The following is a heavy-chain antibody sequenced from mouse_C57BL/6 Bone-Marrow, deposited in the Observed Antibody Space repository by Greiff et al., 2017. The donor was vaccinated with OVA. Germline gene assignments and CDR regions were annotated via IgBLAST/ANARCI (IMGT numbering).Heavy chain of an antibody. J-gene: IGHJ2*01. CDR3: ARDRFTMITTLDY. CDR1: GFTFSSYA. V-gene: IGHV5-4*01. D-gene: IGHD2-4*01. CDR2: ISDGGSYT. Sequence: EVQRVESGGGLVKPGGSLKLSCAASGFTFSSYAMSWVRQTPEKRLEWVATISDGGSYTYYPDNVKGRFTISRDNAKNNLYLQMSHLKSEDTAMYYCARDRFTMITTLDYWGQGTTLTVSS.